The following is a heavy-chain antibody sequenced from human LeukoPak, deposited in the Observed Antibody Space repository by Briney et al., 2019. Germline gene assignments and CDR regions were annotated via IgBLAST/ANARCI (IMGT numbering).Heavy chain of an antibody. D-gene: IGHD5-24*01. V-gene: IGHV4-34*01. CDR2: INHSGST. Sequence: SETLSLTCAVYGGSFSGYYWSWIRQPPGKGLEWIGEINHSGSTNHNPSLKSRVTISVDTSKNQFSLKLSSVTAADTAVYYCARGLRWSYYMDVWGKGTTVTVSS. J-gene: IGHJ6*03. CDR1: GGSFSGYY. CDR3: ARGLRWSYYMDV.